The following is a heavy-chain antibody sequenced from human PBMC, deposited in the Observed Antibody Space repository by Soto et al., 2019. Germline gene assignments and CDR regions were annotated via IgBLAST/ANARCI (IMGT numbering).Heavy chain of an antibody. CDR2: IIPFFGTA. CDR3: AKPPPMDAGNNYYYDF. J-gene: IGHJ4*02. CDR1: GGTFSTFG. V-gene: IGHV1-69*01. D-gene: IGHD3-16*01. Sequence: QVQLVQSGAEVKKTGSSVKVSCKTSGGTFSTFGISWVRQAPGQGLEWMGGIIPFFGTAEYSQKFEDRITITADESTNTVNMALKSLTSENRAIYYCAKPPPMDAGNNYYYDFGAQGPRVPFPS.